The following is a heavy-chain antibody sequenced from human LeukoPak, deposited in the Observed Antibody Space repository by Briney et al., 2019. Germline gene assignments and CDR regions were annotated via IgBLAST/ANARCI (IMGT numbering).Heavy chain of an antibody. J-gene: IGHJ5*02. CDR2: IIPIFGIA. D-gene: IGHD1/OR15-1a*01. V-gene: IGHV1-69*04. CDR1: GGTFSSYA. Sequence: ASVKVSCKASGGTFSSYAISWVRQAPGQGLEWMGRIIPIFGIANYAQKFQGRVTITADKSTSTAYMELSSLRSEDTAVYYCATDMWGENWNTNNWFDPWGQGTLVTVSS. CDR3: ATDMWGENWNTNNWFDP.